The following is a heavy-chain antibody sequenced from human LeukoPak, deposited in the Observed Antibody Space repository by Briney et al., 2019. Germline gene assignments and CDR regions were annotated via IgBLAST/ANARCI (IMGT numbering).Heavy chain of an antibody. Sequence: GSLRLSCAASGFTFSSSGMHWVRQAPGKGLEWVAFIRDYGNNKYYADSVKGRFTISRDNSKNTLYLQRKSLRAEDTAVYYCANRSRYCSGSSCLYYYYYMDVWGKGTTVTVSS. J-gene: IGHJ6*03. V-gene: IGHV3-30*02. D-gene: IGHD2-15*01. CDR3: ANRSRYCSGSSCLYYYYYMDV. CDR2: IRDYGNNK. CDR1: GFTFSSSG.